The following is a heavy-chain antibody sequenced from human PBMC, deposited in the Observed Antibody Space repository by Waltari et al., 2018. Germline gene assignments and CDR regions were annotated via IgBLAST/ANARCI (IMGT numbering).Heavy chain of an antibody. J-gene: IGHJ4*02. CDR1: GYTFTSYD. V-gene: IGHV1-8*03. Sequence: QVQLVQSGAEVKKPEASVKVSCKASGYTFTSYDINWVRQATGQGLEWMGWMNPNSGNTGYAQKFQGRVTITRNPSISIAYRELSSLRSEDTAVYYCARESVRHYGDYESDFDYWGQGTLVTVSS. CDR3: ARESVRHYGDYESDFDY. CDR2: MNPNSGNT. D-gene: IGHD4-17*01.